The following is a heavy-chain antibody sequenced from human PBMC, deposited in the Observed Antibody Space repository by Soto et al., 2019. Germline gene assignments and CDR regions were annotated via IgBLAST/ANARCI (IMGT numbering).Heavy chain of an antibody. D-gene: IGHD2-2*01. CDR3: AREDIVVVPAPPYYYGMDV. CDR1: GYTFTSYA. Sequence: ASVKVSCKASGYTFTSYAMRWVRQAPGQRLEWMGWINAGNGNTKYSQKFQGRVTITRDTSASTAYMELSSLRSEDTAVYYCAREDIVVVPAPPYYYGMDVWGQGTTVTV. V-gene: IGHV1-3*01. CDR2: INAGNGNT. J-gene: IGHJ6*02.